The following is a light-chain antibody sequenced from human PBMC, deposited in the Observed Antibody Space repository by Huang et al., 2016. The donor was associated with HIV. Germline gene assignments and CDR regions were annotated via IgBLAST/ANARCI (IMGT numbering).Light chain of an antibody. CDR3: EQFGNSPRT. V-gene: IGKV3-20*01. CDR2: GAS. Sequence: EIVLTQSPGTLSLSPGERATLSCRASQSVSSPYVAWYQHKPGQAPRLLIDGASYRATGIPDRFSGSGSGTDFSLTISRLEPEDFAVYYCEQFGNSPRTFGQGTKLDI. J-gene: IGKJ2*01. CDR1: QSVSSPY.